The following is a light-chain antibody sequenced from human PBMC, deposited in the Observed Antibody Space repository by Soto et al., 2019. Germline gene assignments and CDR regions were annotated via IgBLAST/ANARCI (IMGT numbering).Light chain of an antibody. Sequence: DIQMTQSPSSVSASVGDRVTITCRASQDIKRWLAWYQQKPGKAPELLIYDASSLQSGVLSRFSGSGSGTDFTLTISCLQPEDFATYYCEQVNSFPITFGQGTRWRL. J-gene: IGKJ5*01. CDR1: QDIKRW. CDR2: DAS. CDR3: EQVNSFPIT. V-gene: IGKV1-12*01.